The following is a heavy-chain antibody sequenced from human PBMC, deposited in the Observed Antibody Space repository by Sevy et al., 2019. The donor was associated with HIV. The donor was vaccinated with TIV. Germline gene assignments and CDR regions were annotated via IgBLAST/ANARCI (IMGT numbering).Heavy chain of an antibody. J-gene: IGHJ5*02. CDR3: ARAPPVRSGDDALNWFDP. Sequence: SETLSLTCTVFGGSTSAYYWSWIRQSPEKGLQYIGYIYYTGSTNYNPSLKSRVTISVDTSKNQFSLRLTSVTAADTAIYYCARAPPVRSGDDALNWFDPWGQGTLVTVSS. CDR2: IYYTGST. V-gene: IGHV4-59*01. CDR1: GGSTSAYY. D-gene: IGHD5-12*01.